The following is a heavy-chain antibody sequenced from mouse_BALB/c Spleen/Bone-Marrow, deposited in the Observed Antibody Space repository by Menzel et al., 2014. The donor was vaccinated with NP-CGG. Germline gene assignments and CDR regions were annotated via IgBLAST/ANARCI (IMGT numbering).Heavy chain of an antibody. CDR3: NAEHGNYHYFDY. V-gene: IGHV14-4*02. D-gene: IGHD6-1*01. CDR2: IDPGNGDT. CDR1: GFNIKDYY. J-gene: IGHJ2*01. Sequence: VQLQQSGAELVRSGASVKLSCTASGFNIKDYYMHWVKQRPEQGLEWIGWIDPGNGDTEYAPKFQGKATMTADTSSNTAYLQLSSLTSEDTAVYYCNAEHGNYHYFDYWGQSTTLTVSS.